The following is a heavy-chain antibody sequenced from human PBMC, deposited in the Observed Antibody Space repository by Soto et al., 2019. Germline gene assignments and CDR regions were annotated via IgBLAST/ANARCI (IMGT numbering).Heavy chain of an antibody. CDR3: RTQWMD. CDR1: GFTFSDAW. Sequence: GGSLRLSCAASGFTFSDAWMSWVRQAPGKGLEWLGLIKKKSDGGTADYAAPVKGRFTISRDDSKTTLYLQMNSLKTEDTAVYDFRTQWMDWGQGTRGTAS. CDR2: IKKKSDGGTA. D-gene: IGHD6-19*01. V-gene: IGHV3-15*01. J-gene: IGHJ4*02.